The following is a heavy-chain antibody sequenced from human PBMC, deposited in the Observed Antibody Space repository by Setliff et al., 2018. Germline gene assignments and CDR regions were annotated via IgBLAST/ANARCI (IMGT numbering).Heavy chain of an antibody. Sequence: ASVKVPCKASGYTFSNYGISWVRQAPGQGLEWMGWISAHNGYIVYAQKLQGRVTMTTDTSANTAYVELRSLRSDDTAVYYCARDRATVVAPPTSTLFDPWGRGTLVTVSS. J-gene: IGHJ5*02. CDR2: ISAHNGYI. D-gene: IGHD2-2*01. CDR1: GYTFSNYG. CDR3: ARDRATVVAPPTSTLFDP. V-gene: IGHV1-18*01.